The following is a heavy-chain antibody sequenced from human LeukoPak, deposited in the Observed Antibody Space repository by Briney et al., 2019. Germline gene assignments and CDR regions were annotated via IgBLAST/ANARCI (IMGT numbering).Heavy chain of an antibody. CDR2: IYYSGST. J-gene: IGHJ5*02. CDR1: GGSISSYY. D-gene: IGHD6-13*01. V-gene: IGHV4-39*01. CDR3: ARLRPQQLVLSAKEVNWFDP. Sequence: SETLSLTCTVSGGSISSYYWSWIRQPPGKGLEWIGSIYYSGSTYYNPSLKSRVTISVDTSKNQFSLKLSSVTAADTAVYYCARLRPQQLVLSAKEVNWFDPWGQGTLVTVSS.